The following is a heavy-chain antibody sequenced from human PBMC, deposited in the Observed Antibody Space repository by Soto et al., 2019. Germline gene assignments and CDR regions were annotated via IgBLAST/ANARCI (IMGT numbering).Heavy chain of an antibody. CDR1: GYTFTHYT. D-gene: IGHD2-2*01. V-gene: IGHV1-3*01. Sequence: GASVKVSCKASGYTFTHYTVHWVRQAPGQRLEWMGWINAGNGNTKYSQKFQGRVTITRDTSATTAYMELSSLRSEDTAVYYCARGDSRIVLGRAAIPLYYWGKECLVT. J-gene: IGHJ4*01. CDR3: ARGDSRIVLGRAAIPLYY. CDR2: INAGNGNT.